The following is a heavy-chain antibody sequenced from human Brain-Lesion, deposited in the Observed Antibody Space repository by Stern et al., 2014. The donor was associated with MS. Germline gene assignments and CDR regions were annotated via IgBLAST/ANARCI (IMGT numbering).Heavy chain of an antibody. J-gene: IGHJ4*02. Sequence: VQLVESGPGLVKPSQTLSLTCTVSGGSISSGNYYWSWIRQPAGKGLEWIGRIYASGSTNYNPSLESGVTISIDTSKNQFPLKLPSVTAADTAVYYCARDRIYRPSKDYWGQGILVTVSS. D-gene: IGHD5-12*01. CDR2: IYASGST. V-gene: IGHV4-61*02. CDR3: ARDRIYRPSKDY. CDR1: GGSISSGNYY.